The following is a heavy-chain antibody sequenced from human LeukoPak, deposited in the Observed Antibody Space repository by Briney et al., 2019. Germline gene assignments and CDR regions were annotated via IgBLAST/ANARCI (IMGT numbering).Heavy chain of an antibody. CDR1: GFTFSSYA. CDR2: ISGSGGST. D-gene: IGHD3-10*01. CDR3: AKSESVVRGVLNYFDY. V-gene: IGHV3-23*01. J-gene: IGHJ4*02. Sequence: GGSLRLSCAASGFTFSSYAMSWVRQAPGKGLEWASAISGSGGSTYYADSVKGRFTISRDNSKNTLYLQMNSLRAEDTAVYYCAKSESVVRGVLNYFDYWGQGTLVTVSS.